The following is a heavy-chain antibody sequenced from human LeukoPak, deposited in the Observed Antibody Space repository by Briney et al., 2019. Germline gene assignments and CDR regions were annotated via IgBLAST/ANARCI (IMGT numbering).Heavy chain of an antibody. Sequence: PSETLSLTCTVSGGSISSYYWSWIRQPPGKGLEWIGYIFYSGSTNYNPSLKSRVTISVDTSKNQFSLELSSVTAADTAVYYCARGVRDGYNGFDYWGQRTLVTVSS. CDR3: ARGVRDGYNGFDY. CDR1: GGSISSYY. J-gene: IGHJ4*02. V-gene: IGHV4-59*01. D-gene: IGHD5-24*01. CDR2: IFYSGST.